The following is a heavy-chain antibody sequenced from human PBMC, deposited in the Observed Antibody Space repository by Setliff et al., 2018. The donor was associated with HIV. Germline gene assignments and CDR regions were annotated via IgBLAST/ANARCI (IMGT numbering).Heavy chain of an antibody. V-gene: IGHV3-23*01. Sequence: LRLSCATSGFTFRSYAMSWVRQAPGKGLEWVSAISGRGSTTYYADSVKGRFNISRDNSKNTLDLQMNSLRVEDSAMYYCAKVGDRDYYDSSGLYYNLWGQGTLVTVSS. J-gene: IGHJ5*02. CDR3: AKVGDRDYYDSSGLYYNL. D-gene: IGHD3-22*01. CDR2: ISGRGSTT. CDR1: GFTFRSYA.